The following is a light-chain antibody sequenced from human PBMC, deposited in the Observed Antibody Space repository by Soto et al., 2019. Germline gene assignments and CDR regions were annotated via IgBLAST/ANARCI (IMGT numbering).Light chain of an antibody. J-gene: IGLJ3*02. CDR2: EVS. CDR3: SSYTSGSTLV. CDR1: RRDVGGYNV. Sequence: QSALTQPASVSGSSGQSITISCTGTRRDVGGYNVVSWYQQHPGKAPKLMIYEVSNRPSGISNRFSGSKSGNTASLTISGLQAEDEGDYYCSSYTSGSTLVFGGGTKLTVL. V-gene: IGLV2-14*01.